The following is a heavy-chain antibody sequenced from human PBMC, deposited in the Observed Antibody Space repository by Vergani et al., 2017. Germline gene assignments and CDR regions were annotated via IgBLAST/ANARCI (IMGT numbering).Heavy chain of an antibody. V-gene: IGHV4-59*01. CDR1: GGSISSYY. Sequence: QVQLQESGPGLVKPSETLSLTCTVSGGSISSYYWSWIRQPPGKGLEWIGYIYYSGSTNYNSSLKSRVTISVDTSKNQFSLKLSSVTAAVTAVYYCARARVWTDRGGSYDAYWGERTLVTVSS. CDR2: IYYSGST. D-gene: IGHD5-12*01. J-gene: IGHJ4*02. CDR3: ARARVWTDRGGSYDAY.